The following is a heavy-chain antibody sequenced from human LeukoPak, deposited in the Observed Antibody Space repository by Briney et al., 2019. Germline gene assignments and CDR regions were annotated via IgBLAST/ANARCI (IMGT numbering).Heavy chain of an antibody. Sequence: ASVTVSCKSSGGTFSSSAITWVRQAPGQGLEWMGGIIPIFATANYAQEFQGRVTITADEFTNTVYMKLSSLRPDDTAVYYCARGGNVEYYSDYWGQGTLVTVSS. V-gene: IGHV1-69*13. D-gene: IGHD2/OR15-2a*01. CDR1: GGTFSSSA. J-gene: IGHJ4*02. CDR3: ARGGNVEYYSDY. CDR2: IIPIFATA.